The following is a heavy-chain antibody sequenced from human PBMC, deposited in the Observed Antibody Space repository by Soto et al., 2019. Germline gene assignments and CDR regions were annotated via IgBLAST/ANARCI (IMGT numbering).Heavy chain of an antibody. CDR2: IYYSGST. CDR3: ARHLPPAPSGVVGATDYFDY. Sequence: PSETLSLTCTVSGGSISSSSYYWGWIRQPPGKGLEWIGSIYYSGSTYYNPSLKSRVTISVDTSKNQFSLKLSSVTAADTAVYYCARHLPPAPSGVVGATDYFDYWGQGTLVTVSS. CDR1: GGSISSSSYY. J-gene: IGHJ4*02. V-gene: IGHV4-39*01. D-gene: IGHD1-26*01.